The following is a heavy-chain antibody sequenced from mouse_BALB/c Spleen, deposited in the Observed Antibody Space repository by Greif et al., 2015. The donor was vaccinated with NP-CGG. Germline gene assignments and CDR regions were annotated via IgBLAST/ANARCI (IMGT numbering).Heavy chain of an antibody. Sequence: EVKLVESGPGLVKPSQSLSLTCTVTGYSITSDYAWNWIRQFPGNKLEWMGYISYSGSTSYNPSLKSRISITRDTSKNQFFLQLNSVTTEDTATYYCARGGLRRDFDVWGAGTTVTVSS. J-gene: IGHJ1*01. CDR3: ARGGLRRDFDV. D-gene: IGHD2-4*01. CDR1: GYSITSDYA. V-gene: IGHV3-2*02. CDR2: ISYSGST.